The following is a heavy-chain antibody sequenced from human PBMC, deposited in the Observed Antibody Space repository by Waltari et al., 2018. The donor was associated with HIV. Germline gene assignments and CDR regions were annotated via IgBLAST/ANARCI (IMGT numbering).Heavy chain of an antibody. Sequence: EVQLVESGGGLVQPGGSLRLSCAASGFTVSSNYMSWARQAPGKGLEWGSVIYSGGSTDDADSVKGRFTISRDNSKNTLYLQMNVLRAEDTAVYYCASIAYCGGDCYPRGMDVWGQGTTVTVSS. D-gene: IGHD2-21*02. CDR3: ASIAYCGGDCYPRGMDV. J-gene: IGHJ6*02. CDR1: GFTVSSNY. V-gene: IGHV3-66*01. CDR2: IYSGGST.